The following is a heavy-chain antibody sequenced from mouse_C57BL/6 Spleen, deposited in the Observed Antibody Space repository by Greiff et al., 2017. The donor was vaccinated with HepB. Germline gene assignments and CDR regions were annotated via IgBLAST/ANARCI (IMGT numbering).Heavy chain of an antibody. Sequence: VQLQQSGAELVRPGASVKLSCTASGFNIKDDYMHWVKQRPEQGLEWIGWIDPENGDTEYASKFQGKATITADTSSNTAYLQLSSLTSEDTAVDYCTTRVKAWFAYWGQGTLVTVSA. CDR2: IDPENGDT. J-gene: IGHJ3*01. D-gene: IGHD2-2*01. CDR1: GFNIKDDY. CDR3: TTRVKAWFAY. V-gene: IGHV14-4*01.